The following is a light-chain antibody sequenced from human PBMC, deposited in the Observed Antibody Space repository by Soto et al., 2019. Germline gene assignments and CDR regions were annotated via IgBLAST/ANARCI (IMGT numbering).Light chain of an antibody. CDR2: GAS. V-gene: IGKV1-12*01. Sequence: DIQLTQSPSSVSAAVGDRVTITCRASQGISSWLAWYQQKPGKAPKLLIYGASGLQSGVPSRFSGSGSGTHYTLTISSLQPEDSATYYCQKANNFPWTFGQGTKVEIK. CDR3: QKANNFPWT. J-gene: IGKJ1*01. CDR1: QGISSW.